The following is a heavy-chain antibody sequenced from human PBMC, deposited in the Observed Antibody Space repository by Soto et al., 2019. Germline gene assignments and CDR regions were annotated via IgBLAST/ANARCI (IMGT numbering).Heavy chain of an antibody. V-gene: IGHV4-34*01. CDR1: GGSFSGYY. CDR2: INHSGST. CDR3: ARQALPSGYVDY. J-gene: IGHJ4*02. D-gene: IGHD3-3*01. Sequence: SETLSLTCAVYGGSFSGYYWSWIRQPPGKGLEWIGEINHSGSTNYNPSLKSRVTISVDTSKNQFSLKLSSVTAADTAVYYCARQALPSGYVDYWGQGNLVTVSS.